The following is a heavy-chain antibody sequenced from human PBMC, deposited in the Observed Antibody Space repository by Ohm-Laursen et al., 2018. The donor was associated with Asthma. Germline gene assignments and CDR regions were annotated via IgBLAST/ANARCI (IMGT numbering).Heavy chain of an antibody. CDR2: IYYSGIT. V-gene: IGHV4-31*03. CDR1: GGSISSGDNY. J-gene: IGHJ4*02. D-gene: IGHD3-22*01. Sequence: TLSLTCPVSGGSISSGDNYWSWIRQHPGKGLEWIGYIYYSGITYSNPSLRSRVSISVDTSKNQFSLKLSPVTAADTAVYYCARGTFYYESTGYYFFDHWGQGALVTVSS. CDR3: ARGTFYYESTGYYFFDH.